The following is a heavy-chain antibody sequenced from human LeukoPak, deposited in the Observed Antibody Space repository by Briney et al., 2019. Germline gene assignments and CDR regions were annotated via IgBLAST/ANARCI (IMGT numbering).Heavy chain of an antibody. CDR2: IYHSGGT. D-gene: IGHD3-3*01. J-gene: IGHJ4*02. V-gene: IGHV4-30-2*01. CDR1: GGSISSGGYS. CDR3: ARGLYYDFWSGRKFSPAFDY. Sequence: SQTLSLTCAVSGGSISSGGYSWSWIRQPPGKGLEWIGYIYHSGGTYYNPSLKSRVTISVDRSKNQFSLKLSSVTAADTAVYYCARGLYYDFWSGRKFSPAFDYWGQGTLVTVSS.